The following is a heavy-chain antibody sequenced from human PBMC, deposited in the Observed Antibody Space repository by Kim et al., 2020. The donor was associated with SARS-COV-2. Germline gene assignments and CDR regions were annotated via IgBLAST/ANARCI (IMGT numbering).Heavy chain of an antibody. D-gene: IGHD2-15*01. CDR1: GDSFTRYF. V-gene: IGHV4-59*08. CDR2: VFYSGTT. Sequence: SETLSLTCTVSGDSFTRYFWTWIRQSPGKELEWLGYVFYSGTTSYNPSLKSRVTMSVDTSKNQFSLRLGSVTAADTAVYYCASWPGGSQIYFDSWGQGALVTVSS. CDR3: ASWPGGSQIYFDS. J-gene: IGHJ4*02.